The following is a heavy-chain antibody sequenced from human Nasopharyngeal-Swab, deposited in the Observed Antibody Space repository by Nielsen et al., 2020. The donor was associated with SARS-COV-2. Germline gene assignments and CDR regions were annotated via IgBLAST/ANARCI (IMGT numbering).Heavy chain of an antibody. J-gene: IGHJ4*02. D-gene: IGHD3-3*01. Sequence: SDTLSPTFAVYGSSFSGYYWSWIRQPPGKGLEWIGEIKHRGSTNYNATLKSRVTISVDTSKNQCTLKLSSVTAGDTAVYYCVRGDGFGVVMKDFDYWGQGTLVTVSS. CDR3: VRGDGFGVVMKDFDY. CDR1: GSSFSGYY. V-gene: IGHV4-34*01. CDR2: IKHRGST.